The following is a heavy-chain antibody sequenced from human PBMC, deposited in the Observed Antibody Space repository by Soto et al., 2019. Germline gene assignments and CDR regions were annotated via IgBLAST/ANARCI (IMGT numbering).Heavy chain of an antibody. J-gene: IGHJ6*02. Sequence: LSLTFTVSGGSISSYYWSWIRQPPGKGLEWIGYIYYSGSTNYNPSLKSRVTISVDTSKNQFSLKLSSVTAADTAVYYCARLWRDIVVVPAAPDYYYYGMDVWGQGTTVTVSS. V-gene: IGHV4-59*01. CDR3: ARLWRDIVVVPAAPDYYYYGMDV. CDR1: GGSISSYY. D-gene: IGHD2-2*01. CDR2: IYYSGST.